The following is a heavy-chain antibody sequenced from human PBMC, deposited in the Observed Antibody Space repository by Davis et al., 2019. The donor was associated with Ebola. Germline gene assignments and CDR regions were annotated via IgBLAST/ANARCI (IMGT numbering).Heavy chain of an antibody. CDR2: IIPIFGTA. CDR1: GGTFSSYA. Sequence: SVKVSCKASGGTFSSYAISWVRQAPGQGLEWMGGIIPIFGTANYAQKFQGRVTITADKSTSTAYMELSSLRSEDTAVYYCARHTDFGVVTPFDYWGQGTLVTVSS. CDR3: ARHTDFGVVTPFDY. V-gene: IGHV1-69*06. J-gene: IGHJ4*02. D-gene: IGHD3-3*01.